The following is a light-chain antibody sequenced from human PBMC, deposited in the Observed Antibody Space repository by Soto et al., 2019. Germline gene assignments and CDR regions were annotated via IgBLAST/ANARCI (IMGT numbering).Light chain of an antibody. J-gene: IGKJ1*01. Sequence: AIQVTQSPSSLSASVGDRVTITCRTSQAIGNDLGWFQQKPGKAPKLLIYAASILQSGVPSRFSDSGSGTDFTLTISSLQPEDFATYYCLQDYNYPQTFGQGTKVEIK. V-gene: IGKV1-6*01. CDR3: LQDYNYPQT. CDR1: QAIGND. CDR2: AAS.